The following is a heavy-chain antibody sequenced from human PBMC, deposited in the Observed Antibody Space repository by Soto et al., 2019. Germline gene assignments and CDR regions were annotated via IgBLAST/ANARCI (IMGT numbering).Heavy chain of an antibody. J-gene: IGHJ4*02. D-gene: IGHD6-13*01. Sequence: GESLRISCKSSGYSFTSYWIGWVRQMPGKGLEWMGIIYPGDSDTRYSPSFQGQVTISADKSISTAYLQWSSLKASDTAMYYCARQPSGAAASYFDSWGKGTLVILSS. CDR1: GYSFTSYW. CDR2: IYPGDSDT. CDR3: ARQPSGAAASYFDS. V-gene: IGHV5-51*01.